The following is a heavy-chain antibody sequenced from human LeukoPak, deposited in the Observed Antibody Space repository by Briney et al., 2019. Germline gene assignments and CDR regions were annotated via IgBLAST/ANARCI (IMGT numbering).Heavy chain of an antibody. D-gene: IGHD3-9*01. CDR3: ARDLPYNYDILTGYFRWFDP. CDR1: GGSFSGYY. V-gene: IGHV4-34*01. Sequence: SSETLSLTCAVYGGSFSGYYWSWIRQPPGKGLEWIGEINESGSTNYNPSLKSRVTISVDTSKNQLSLKLSSVTAADTAVYYCARDLPYNYDILTGYFRWFDPWGQGTLVTVSS. J-gene: IGHJ5*02. CDR2: INESGST.